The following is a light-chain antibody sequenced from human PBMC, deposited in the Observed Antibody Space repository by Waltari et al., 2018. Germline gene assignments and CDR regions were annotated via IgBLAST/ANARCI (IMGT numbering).Light chain of an antibody. J-gene: IGLJ3*02. Sequence: QSALTQPASVSGSPGQSITISCTGNSRDVGGYNSVSWYQQHPGKAPKLMIYDVTKRPSGVSDRFSGSKSGNTASLTISGLQAEDEADYYCNSYTSSSTLWVFGGGTKLTVL. CDR2: DVT. CDR1: SRDVGGYNS. V-gene: IGLV2-14*01. CDR3: NSYTSSSTLWV.